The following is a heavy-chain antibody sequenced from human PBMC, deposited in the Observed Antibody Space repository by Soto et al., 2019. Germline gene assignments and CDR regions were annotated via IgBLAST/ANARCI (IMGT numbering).Heavy chain of an antibody. D-gene: IGHD2-15*01. CDR3: ARPRDCSGGSCYAYFQH. Sequence: QVQLVESGGGVVQPGRSLRLSCAASGFTFSSYAMHWVRQAPGKGLEWVAVISYDGSNKYYADSVKGRFTISRDNSKNTLYLQMDTLRGEDTAVYYCARPRDCSGGSCYAYFQHWGQGTLVTVSS. CDR1: GFTFSSYA. CDR2: ISYDGSNK. J-gene: IGHJ1*01. V-gene: IGHV3-30-3*01.